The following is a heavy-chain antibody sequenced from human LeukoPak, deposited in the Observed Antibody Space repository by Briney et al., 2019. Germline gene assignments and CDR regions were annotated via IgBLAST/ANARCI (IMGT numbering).Heavy chain of an antibody. CDR3: XXXQVYDXVWGSYRLRPNWFDP. J-gene: IGHJ5*02. V-gene: IGHV3-48*02. Sequence: GGSLRLSCAASGFTFSSYSMHWVRQAPGKGLEWVSYISSSSSTIYYADSVKGRFTISRDNAKNSLYLQMNSLRDEDTAVYYCXXXQVYDXVWGSYRLRPNWFDPWGQGTLVTVSS. D-gene: IGHD3-16*02. CDR1: GFTFSSYS. CDR2: ISSSSSTI.